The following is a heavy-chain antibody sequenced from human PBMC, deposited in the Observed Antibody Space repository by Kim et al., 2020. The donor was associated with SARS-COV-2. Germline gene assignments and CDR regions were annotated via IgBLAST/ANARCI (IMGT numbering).Heavy chain of an antibody. CDR3: ARDQARAGHTTVDY. CDR1: QFTFSTFC. CDR2: IDIGGSKT. J-gene: IGHJ4*02. D-gene: IGHD1-26*01. Sequence: GGSLRLSCVASQFTFSTFCMHWVRQSPGKGLVWVARIDIGGSKTYHADFVKGRFTISRDNTKNTLYLQLNRLRAEDTGVYFCARDQARAGHTTVDYWGQGTLVTVSS. V-gene: IGHV3-74*01.